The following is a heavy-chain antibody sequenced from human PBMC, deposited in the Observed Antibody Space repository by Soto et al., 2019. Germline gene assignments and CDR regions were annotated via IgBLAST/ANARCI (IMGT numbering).Heavy chain of an antibody. CDR1: GGSISSTNFY. CDR3: AIELRFFDWDGDVTDI. Sequence: SETLSLTCTVSGGSISSTNFYWGWIRQSPGKGLEWIGTIYYNGATQFNPSLKSRLTISVDTSKNQFSLRLRSVTAADTAVYYCAIELRFFDWDGDVTDIWGQGTMVTVSS. J-gene: IGHJ3*02. CDR2: IYYNGAT. D-gene: IGHD3-9*01. V-gene: IGHV4-39*01.